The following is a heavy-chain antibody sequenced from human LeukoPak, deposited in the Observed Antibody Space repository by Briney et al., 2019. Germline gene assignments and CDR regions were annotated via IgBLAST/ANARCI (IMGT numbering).Heavy chain of an antibody. CDR3: ARGGDYYDSSGYTIGTEYFQH. CDR1: GFTFSSYS. Sequence: PGGSLRLSCAASGFTFSSYSMNWVRQAPGKGLEWVSSISSSSSYIYYADSVKGRFTISRDNAKNSLYLQMNSLRAEDTAVYYCARGGDYYDSSGYTIGTEYFQHWGQGTLVTVSS. J-gene: IGHJ1*01. D-gene: IGHD3-22*01. CDR2: ISSSSSYI. V-gene: IGHV3-21*01.